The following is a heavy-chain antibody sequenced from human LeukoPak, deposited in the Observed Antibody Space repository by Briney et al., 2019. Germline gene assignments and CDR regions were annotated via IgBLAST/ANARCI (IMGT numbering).Heavy chain of an antibody. V-gene: IGHV1-69*13. CDR1: GGTFSSYA. CDR2: IIPIFGTA. CDR3: ARTPYYYDSSGYYDY. Sequence: ASVRVSCKASGGTFSSYAISWVRQAPGQGLEWMGGIIPIFGTANYAQKFQGRVTITADESTSTAYMELSSLRSEDTAVYYCARTPYYYDSSGYYDYWGQGTLVTVSS. J-gene: IGHJ4*02. D-gene: IGHD3-22*01.